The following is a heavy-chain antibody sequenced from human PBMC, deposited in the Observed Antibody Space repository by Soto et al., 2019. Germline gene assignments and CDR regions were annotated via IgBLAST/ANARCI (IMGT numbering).Heavy chain of an antibody. V-gene: IGHV4-59*01. CDR2: IYYSGST. CDR1: GGSISNYY. J-gene: IGHJ6*02. CDR3: ARDRDELGDYGMDV. D-gene: IGHD1-26*01. Sequence: SETLSLTCTVSGGSISNYYWSWIRQPPGKGLEWIGYIYYSGSTNYNPSLKSRVTISVDTSKNQFSLKLSSVTAADTAVYYCARDRDELGDYGMDVWGQGTTVTVSS.